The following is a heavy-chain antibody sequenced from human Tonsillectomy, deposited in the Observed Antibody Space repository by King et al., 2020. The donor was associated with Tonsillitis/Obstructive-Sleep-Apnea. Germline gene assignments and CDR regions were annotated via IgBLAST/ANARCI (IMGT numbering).Heavy chain of an antibody. CDR1: GFTFNDYY. D-gene: IGHD6-6*01. CDR2: ISSSSSYT. Sequence: VQLVESGGGLVKPGGSLRLSCAASGFTFNDYYMSWIRQAPGKGLEWVSYISSSSSYTKYADSVKGRVTISRDNAKNSLYLQMNSLTAEDTAIYYCARAYTSSSHFDYWGQGTLVTVSS. J-gene: IGHJ4*02. CDR3: ARAYTSSSHFDY. V-gene: IGHV3-11*05.